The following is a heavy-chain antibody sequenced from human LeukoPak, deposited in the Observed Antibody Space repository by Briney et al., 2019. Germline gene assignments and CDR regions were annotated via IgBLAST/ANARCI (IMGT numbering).Heavy chain of an antibody. J-gene: IGHJ3*02. Sequence: PGGSLRLSCAASGFTFSSYSMNWVRQAPGKGLEWVSSISSSSSYIYYADSVKGRFTISRDNSKNTLYLQMNSLRAEDTAVYYCAKPLYGSGSYYSHAFDIWGQGTMVTVSS. D-gene: IGHD3-10*01. CDR1: GFTFSSYS. V-gene: IGHV3-21*04. CDR3: AKPLYGSGSYYSHAFDI. CDR2: ISSSSSYI.